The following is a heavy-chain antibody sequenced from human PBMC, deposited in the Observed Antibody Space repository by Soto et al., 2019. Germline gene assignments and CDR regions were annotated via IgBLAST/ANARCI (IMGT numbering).Heavy chain of an antibody. CDR1: GFTFSNYS. D-gene: IGHD1-1*01. CDR3: AKEQLERHFGLDY. Sequence: PGGSLRLSCAASGFTFSNYSMSWVRQAPGKGLEWLSSIVNSVGHTYYADSVKGRFATSRDISKNTLYLQLNSLRAEDTAIYYCAKEQLERHFGLDYWGQGILVTVSS. CDR2: IVNSVGHT. J-gene: IGHJ4*02. V-gene: IGHV3-23*01.